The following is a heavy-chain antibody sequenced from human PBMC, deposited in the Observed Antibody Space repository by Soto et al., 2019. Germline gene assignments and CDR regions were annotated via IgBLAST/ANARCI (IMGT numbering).Heavy chain of an antibody. D-gene: IGHD4-17*01. CDR2: MNPNSGNT. CDR3: ARVVYPVTKLRFDN. J-gene: IGHJ4*02. Sequence: ASVKVSCTASGYTFTSYDINWVRQATGQGLEWMGWMNPNSGNTGYAQKFQGRVTMTRNTSISTAYMELSSLRSEDTAVYYCARVVYPVTKLRFDNWGQGTLVTVSS. V-gene: IGHV1-8*01. CDR1: GYTFTSYD.